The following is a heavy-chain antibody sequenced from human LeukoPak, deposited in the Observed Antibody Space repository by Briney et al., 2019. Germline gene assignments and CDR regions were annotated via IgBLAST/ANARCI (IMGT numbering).Heavy chain of an antibody. D-gene: IGHD3-10*01. CDR1: GYTFTGYY. J-gene: IGHJ4*02. CDR3: ARARSEQYGSGSYYNSGGFDY. Sequence: ASVKVSCKASGYTFTGYYMYWVRQAPGQGLEWMGWINPNSGGTNYAQKFQGRVTMTRDTSISTAYMELSRLRSDDTAVYYCARARSEQYGSGSYYNSGGFDYWGQGTLVTVSS. V-gene: IGHV1-2*02. CDR2: INPNSGGT.